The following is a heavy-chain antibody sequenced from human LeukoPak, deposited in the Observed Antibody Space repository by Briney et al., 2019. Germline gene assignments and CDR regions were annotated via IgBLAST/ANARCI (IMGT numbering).Heavy chain of an antibody. Sequence: SETLSLTCTVSGGSISSYYWSWIRQPPGKGLEWIGYIYYSGSTNYNPSLKSRVTISVDTSKNQFSLKLSSVTAADTAVYYCARHDLYRRGYFDYWGQGTLVTVSS. CDR1: GGSISSYY. J-gene: IGHJ4*02. V-gene: IGHV4-59*08. CDR2: IYYSGST. CDR3: ARHDLYRRGYFDY. D-gene: IGHD1-26*01.